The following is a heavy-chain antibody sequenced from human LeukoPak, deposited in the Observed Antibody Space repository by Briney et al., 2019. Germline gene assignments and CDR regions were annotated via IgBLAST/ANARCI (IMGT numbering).Heavy chain of an antibody. V-gene: IGHV1-18*01. J-gene: IGHJ6*02. CDR3: ARVESYCSSTSCYGEYYYYGMDV. CDR1: GGTFSSYA. CDR2: ISAYNGNT. Sequence: ASVKVSCKASGGTFSSYAISWVRQAPGQGLEWMGWISAYNGNTNYAQKLQGRVTMTTDTSTSTAYMELRSLRSDDTAVYYCARVESYCSSTSCYGEYYYYGMDVWGQGTTVTVSS. D-gene: IGHD2-2*01.